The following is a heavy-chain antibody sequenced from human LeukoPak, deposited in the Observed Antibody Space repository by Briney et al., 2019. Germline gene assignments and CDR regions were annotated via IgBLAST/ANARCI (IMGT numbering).Heavy chain of an antibody. D-gene: IGHD6-19*01. J-gene: IGHJ3*02. CDR3: ARSGSGWQSGHDAFDI. Sequence: GGSLRLSCAASGFDLSTYEMNWVRQAPGKGLEWVSSISSSSSYIYYADSVKGRVTTSRENAKNSLYLQMNSLRAEDTAVYYCARSGSGWQSGHDAFDIWGQGTMVTVSS. CDR1: GFDLSTYE. CDR2: ISSSSSYI. V-gene: IGHV3-21*01.